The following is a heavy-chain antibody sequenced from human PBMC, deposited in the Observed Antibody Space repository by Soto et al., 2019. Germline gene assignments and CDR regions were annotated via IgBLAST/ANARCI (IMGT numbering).Heavy chain of an antibody. D-gene: IGHD6-19*01. J-gene: IGHJ6*02. CDR3: ERGRGRPSPAVCRAHYYYGMHI. CDR2: INHSGST. V-gene: IGHV4-34*01. CDR1: GGSFSGYY. Sequence: SETLSLTCAVYGGSFSGYYWSWIRQPPGKGLEWIGEINHSGSTNYNPSLKSRVTISVDTSKNQFSLKLSSVTAADTAVYYCERGRGRPSPAVCRAHYYYGMHISDQET.